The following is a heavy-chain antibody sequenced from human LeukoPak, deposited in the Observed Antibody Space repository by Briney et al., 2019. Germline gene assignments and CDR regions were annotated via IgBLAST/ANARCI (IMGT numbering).Heavy chain of an antibody. J-gene: IGHJ5*02. D-gene: IGHD2-2*01. V-gene: IGHV4-39*01. CDR1: GGSISSSSYY. CDR2: IYYSGST. CDR3: ARHDGCSSTSCYRGWFDP. Sequence: SETLSLTCTVSGGSISSSSYYWGLIRQPPGKGLDWIGNIYYSGSTYYNPSLKSRVTISVDTSKNQFSLKLSSVTAADTAVYYCARHDGCSSTSCYRGWFDPWGQGTLVTVSS.